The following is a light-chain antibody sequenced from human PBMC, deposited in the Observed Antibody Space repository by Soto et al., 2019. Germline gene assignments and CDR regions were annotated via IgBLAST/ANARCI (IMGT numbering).Light chain of an antibody. CDR2: SND. CDR1: NSNIGSNA. V-gene: IGLV1-44*01. J-gene: IGLJ3*02. CDR3: ASWDDSLNGWV. Sequence: QSVLTQSPSESGTPGQRVAISCSGANSNIGSNAVNWYHQRPGTAPKLLIHSNDQRPSGLPDRFSGSKSGASASLVISGLQSEDEADYYCASWDDSLNGWVFGGGTKVTVL.